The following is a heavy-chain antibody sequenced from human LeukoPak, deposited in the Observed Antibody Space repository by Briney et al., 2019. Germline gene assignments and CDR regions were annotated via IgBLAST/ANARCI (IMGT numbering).Heavy chain of an antibody. V-gene: IGHV3-23*01. J-gene: IGHJ4*02. D-gene: IGHD3-10*01. Sequence: GGSLRLSCAASGFTFINYAMNWVRQAPGKGLEWVSAISGSGGSTYYADSVKGRFTISRDNSKNTLYLQMNSLRAEDTAVYYCAKDRGPYRLLDYWGQGTLVTVSS. CDR3: AKDRGPYRLLDY. CDR1: GFTFINYA. CDR2: ISGSGGST.